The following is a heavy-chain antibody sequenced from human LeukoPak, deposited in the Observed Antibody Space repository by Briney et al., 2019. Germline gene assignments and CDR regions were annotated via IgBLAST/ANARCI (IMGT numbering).Heavy chain of an antibody. CDR3: ARDGYRLSGYFYYMDV. Sequence: ASVKVSCKASGYTFASFEITWVRQAPGQGLEWRGWINTHNGDTNYAQKLQGRVTMTTDTSTSTAYMELRSLRSDDTAVYYCARDGYRLSGYFYYMDVWGKGTTVTVSS. V-gene: IGHV1-18*01. CDR2: INTHNGDT. CDR1: GYTFASFE. D-gene: IGHD2-2*03. J-gene: IGHJ6*03.